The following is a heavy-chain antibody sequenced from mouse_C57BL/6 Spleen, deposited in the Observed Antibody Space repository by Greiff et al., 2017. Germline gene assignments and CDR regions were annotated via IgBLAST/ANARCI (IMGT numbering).Heavy chain of an antibody. J-gene: IGHJ2*01. D-gene: IGHD2-1*01. V-gene: IGHV1-15*01. Sequence: QVQLQQSGAELVRPGASVTLSCKASGYTFTDYEMHWVKQTPVHGLEWIGAIDPETGGTAYNQKFKGKAILTADKSSSTAYMELRSLTSEASAVYYCTRYYGNYPFDYWGQGTTLTVSS. CDR3: TRYYGNYPFDY. CDR2: IDPETGGT. CDR1: GYTFTDYE.